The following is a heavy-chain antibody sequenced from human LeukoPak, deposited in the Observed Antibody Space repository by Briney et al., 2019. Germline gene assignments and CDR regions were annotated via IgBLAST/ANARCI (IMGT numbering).Heavy chain of an antibody. Sequence: SETLSLTCAVYGGSFSGYYWSWIRQPPGKGLEWIGEINHSGSTNYNPSLKSRVTISVDTSKNQFSLKLSSVTAADTAVYYCAVSLLLWFGELWGPKRNWFDPWGQGTLVTVSS. D-gene: IGHD3-10*01. CDR1: GGSFSGYY. V-gene: IGHV4-34*01. J-gene: IGHJ5*02. CDR3: AVSLLLWFGELWGPKRNWFDP. CDR2: INHSGST.